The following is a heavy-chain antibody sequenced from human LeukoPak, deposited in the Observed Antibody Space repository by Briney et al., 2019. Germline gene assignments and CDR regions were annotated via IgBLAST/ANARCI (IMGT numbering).Heavy chain of an antibody. CDR3: AKDLPYISLYSSSPYDY. CDR1: GFIFSNYG. J-gene: IGHJ4*02. V-gene: IGHV3-21*01. D-gene: IGHD6-6*01. CDR2: ISSISTYT. Sequence: GGSLRLSCAASGFIFSNYGMIWVRQAPGKGPEWVSSISSISTYTHYADSVKGRFTISRDNSKNTLYLQMNSLRAEDTAVYYCAKDLPYISLYSSSPYDYWAREPWSPSPQ.